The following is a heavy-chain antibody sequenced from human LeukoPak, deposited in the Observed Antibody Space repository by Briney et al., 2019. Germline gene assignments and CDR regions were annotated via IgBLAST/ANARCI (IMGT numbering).Heavy chain of an antibody. CDR2: IYYSGST. J-gene: IGHJ4*02. V-gene: IGHV4-39*07. CDR1: GGSISSSSYY. CDR3: ARVRELIYYFDY. D-gene: IGHD1-26*01. Sequence: SETLSLTCTVSGGSISSSSYYWGWIRQPPGKGLEWIGSIYYSGSTYYNPSLKSRVTISVDKSKNQFSLKLSSVTAADTAVYYCARVRELIYYFDYWGQGTLVTVSS.